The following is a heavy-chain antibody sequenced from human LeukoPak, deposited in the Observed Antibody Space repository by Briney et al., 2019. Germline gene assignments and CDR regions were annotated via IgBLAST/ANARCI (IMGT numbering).Heavy chain of an antibody. J-gene: IGHJ4*02. CDR1: GFTFSSYW. CDR3: ASIPNDYTDY. Sequence: GGSLRLSCAASGFTFSSYWMGWVRQAPGKRLEWVANMNIDGSEKYYADSVKGRFTISRDNARNSVYLQMNSLRVEDTAVYYCASIPNDYTDYWGQGTLVTVSS. D-gene: IGHD4/OR15-4a*01. V-gene: IGHV3-7*01. CDR2: MNIDGSEK.